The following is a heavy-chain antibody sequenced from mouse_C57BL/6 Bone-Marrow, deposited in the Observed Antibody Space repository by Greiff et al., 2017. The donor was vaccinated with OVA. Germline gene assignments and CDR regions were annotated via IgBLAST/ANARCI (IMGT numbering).Heavy chain of an antibody. CDR3: ARKTMIKGYCDV. CDR1: GFTFSDYG. D-gene: IGHD2-4*01. Sequence: EVKLMESGGGLVKPGGSLKLSCAASGFTFSDYGMHWVRQAPEKGLEWVAYISSGSSTIYYADTVKGRFTISRDNAKNTLFLQMTSLRSEDTARYYCARKTMIKGYCDVWGTGTTVTVSS. J-gene: IGHJ1*03. V-gene: IGHV5-17*01. CDR2: ISSGSSTI.